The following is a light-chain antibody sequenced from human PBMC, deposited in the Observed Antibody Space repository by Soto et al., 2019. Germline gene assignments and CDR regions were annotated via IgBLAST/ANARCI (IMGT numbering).Light chain of an antibody. J-gene: IGKJ3*01. CDR1: QSVSSSY. CDR2: GAS. CDR3: QQYGSSPLFT. Sequence: EIVLTQSPGTLSLSPGERSTLSCRASQSVSSSYLAWYQQKPGQAPRLLIYGASSRATGIADRFSGSGSGTDFTLNISRLQPEDFAVYYCQQYGSSPLFTFGPGTKEDIK. V-gene: IGKV3-20*01.